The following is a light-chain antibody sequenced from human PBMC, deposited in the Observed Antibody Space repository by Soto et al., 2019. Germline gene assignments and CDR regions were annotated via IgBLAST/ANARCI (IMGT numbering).Light chain of an antibody. CDR2: VNNDGSY. J-gene: IGLJ2*01. CDR3: QTWGTGIHVV. CDR1: SGHSSYP. Sequence: QLVLTQSPSASASLGASVKLTCTLSSGHSSYPIAWHQQQPEKGPRYLMKVNNDGSYSKGDGIPDRFSGSSSGAERYLTISSLQSEDEADYYCQTWGTGIHVVFGGGTKVTVL. V-gene: IGLV4-69*02.